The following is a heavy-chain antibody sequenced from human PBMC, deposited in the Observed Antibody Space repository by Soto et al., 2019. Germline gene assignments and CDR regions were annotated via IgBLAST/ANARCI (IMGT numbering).Heavy chain of an antibody. CDR3: ARLPGPLVSVLYIYPVDARETPYDVDV. D-gene: IGHD2-21*02. CDR2: VSFDGSNK. Sequence: QMQLVQSGGGVVQPGRSLRLSCAASGFTFSNYPMHWVRQAPGKGLAWVAVVSFDGSNKYYRDSVKGRFTISKDNGKNTLYLQMNDLRHEDTAVYYCARLPGPLVSVLYIYPVDARETPYDVDVWGQGTSVTVSS. J-gene: IGHJ6*02. V-gene: IGHV3-30*03. CDR1: GFTFSNYP.